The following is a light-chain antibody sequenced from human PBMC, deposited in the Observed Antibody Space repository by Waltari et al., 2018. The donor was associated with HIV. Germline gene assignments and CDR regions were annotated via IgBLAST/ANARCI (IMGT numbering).Light chain of an antibody. CDR1: SCKIGNNY. J-gene: IGLJ1*01. V-gene: IGLV1-47*01. Sequence: QSVLTQPPSASGTPGQTGAISCSGSSCKIGNNYQLWYQPLPGTAPKLLFCRNAQRTSGVPDRFSGSKSGTSASLAISGLRSEDEADYYCATWYDTLSGYVFGTVTKVTVL. CDR2: RNA. CDR3: ATWYDTLSGYV.